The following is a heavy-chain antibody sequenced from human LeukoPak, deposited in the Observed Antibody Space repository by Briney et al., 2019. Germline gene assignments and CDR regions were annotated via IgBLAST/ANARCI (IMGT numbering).Heavy chain of an antibody. V-gene: IGHV4-39*07. CDR1: GGSISSSSYY. CDR3: ARAPITMVRGVIPWGFDP. Sequence: SETLSLTCTVSGGSISSSSYYWGWIRQPPGKGLEWIGSIYYSGSTYYNPSLKSRVTISVDTSKNQFSLKLSSVTAADTAVYYCARAPITMVRGVIPWGFDPWGQGTLVTVSS. J-gene: IGHJ5*02. CDR2: IYYSGST. D-gene: IGHD3-10*01.